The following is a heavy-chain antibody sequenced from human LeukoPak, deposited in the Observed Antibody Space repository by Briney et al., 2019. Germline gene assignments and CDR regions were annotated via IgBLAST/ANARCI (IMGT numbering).Heavy chain of an antibody. Sequence: GESLKISCKGSGYSFTSYWIGWVRQMPGKGLEWKGIIYPGDSDTRYSPSFQGQVTISADKSISTAYLQWSSLKASDTAMYYCARLSNNRAITMVRGVSADAFDIWGQGTMVTVSS. CDR2: IYPGDSDT. V-gene: IGHV5-51*01. CDR1: GYSFTSYW. CDR3: ARLSNNRAITMVRGVSADAFDI. J-gene: IGHJ3*02. D-gene: IGHD3-10*01.